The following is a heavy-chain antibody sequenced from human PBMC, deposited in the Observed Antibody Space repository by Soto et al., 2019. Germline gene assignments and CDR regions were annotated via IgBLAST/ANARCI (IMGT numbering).Heavy chain of an antibody. Sequence: PGESLKISCAASGFTVSSNYMSWVRQAPGKGLEWVSVIYSGGSTYYADSVKGRFTISRDNSKNTLYLQMNSLRAEDTAVYYCARGLSYYYDSSGYTDYWGQGTLVTVSS. D-gene: IGHD3-22*01. CDR3: ARGLSYYYDSSGYTDY. CDR2: IYSGGST. J-gene: IGHJ4*02. CDR1: GFTVSSNY. V-gene: IGHV3-66*01.